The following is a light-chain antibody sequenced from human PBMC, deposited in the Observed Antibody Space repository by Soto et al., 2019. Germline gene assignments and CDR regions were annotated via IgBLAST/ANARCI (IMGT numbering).Light chain of an antibody. V-gene: IGKV3D-20*02. CDR2: GAS. CDR1: QSVSSTY. J-gene: IGKJ5*01. Sequence: EIVLTQSPGTLSLSPGERATLSCRASQSVSSTYLAWYQQKPGQAPRLLIYGASSRATGIPDRFSGGGSGTDFTLTISSLESEDSAVYYCQQRSDWPSISFGQGTRLEI. CDR3: QQRSDWPSIS.